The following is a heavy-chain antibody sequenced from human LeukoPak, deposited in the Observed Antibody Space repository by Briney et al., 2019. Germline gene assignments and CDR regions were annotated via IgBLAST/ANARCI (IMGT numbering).Heavy chain of an antibody. CDR2: ISSSSSYI. J-gene: IGHJ5*02. Sequence: NPGGSLRLSCAASGFTFSSYSMNWVRQAPGKGLEWVSSISSSSSYIYYADSVKGRFTISRDNAKSSLYLQMNSLRAEDTAVYYCARVARYNYDFWSGYSDNWFDPWGQGTLVTVSS. CDR1: GFTFSSYS. D-gene: IGHD3-3*01. V-gene: IGHV3-21*04. CDR3: ARVARYNYDFWSGYSDNWFDP.